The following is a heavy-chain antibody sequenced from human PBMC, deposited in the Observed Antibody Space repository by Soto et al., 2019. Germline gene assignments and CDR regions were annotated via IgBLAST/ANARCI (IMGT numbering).Heavy chain of an antibody. CDR1: GFTFSSYA. V-gene: IGHV3-23*01. Sequence: PGGSLRLSCXASGFTFSSYAMNWVRQAPGKGLEWVSSISDSADNTYYADSVKGRFTISRDNSKNTLYLQMNSLRAEDTAVYYCAKGRGGMDVWGQGTTVTVSS. CDR2: ISDSADNT. CDR3: AKGRGGMDV. J-gene: IGHJ6*02.